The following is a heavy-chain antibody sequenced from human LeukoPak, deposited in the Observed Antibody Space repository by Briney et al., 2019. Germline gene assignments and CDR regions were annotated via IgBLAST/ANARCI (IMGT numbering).Heavy chain of an antibody. CDR3: ARLLVVAATLVDY. J-gene: IGHJ4*02. CDR2: IYYSGST. D-gene: IGHD2-15*01. V-gene: IGHV4-39*01. CDR1: GGSISSSSYY. Sequence: PSETLSLTCTVSGGSISSSSYYWGWIRQPPGKGLEWIGSIYYSGSTYYNPSLKSRVTISVDTSKNQFSLKLNSVTAADTAVYYCARLLVVAATLVDYWGQGTLVTVSS.